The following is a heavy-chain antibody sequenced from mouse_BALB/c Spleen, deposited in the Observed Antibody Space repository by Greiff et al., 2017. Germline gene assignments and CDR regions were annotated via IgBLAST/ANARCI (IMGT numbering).Heavy chain of an antibody. CDR1: GYTFTSYV. Sequence: QLQESGPELVKPGASVKMSCKASGYTFTSYVMHWVKQKPGQGLEWIGYINPYNDGTKYNEKFKGKATLTSDKSSSTAYMELSSLTSEDSAVYYCARGGPPTYYGVDYWGQGTTLTVSS. J-gene: IGHJ2*01. V-gene: IGHV1-14*01. CDR3: ARGGPPTYYGVDY. D-gene: IGHD1-2*01. CDR2: INPYNDGT.